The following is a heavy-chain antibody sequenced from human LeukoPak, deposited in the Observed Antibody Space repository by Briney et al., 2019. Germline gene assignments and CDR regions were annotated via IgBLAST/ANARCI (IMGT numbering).Heavy chain of an antibody. CDR3: TRDLALYTGPYSGSFYSPIDC. CDR1: GFTFSNYA. V-gene: IGHV3-23*01. CDR2: ISGSGDNT. Sequence: PGGSLRLSCAASGFTFSNYAMSWVRQAPGKGLEWVSSISGSGDNTYYADSVKGRFTISRDNFKNTLYVQMNSLKAEGTAVYYCTRDLALYTGPYSGSFYSPIDCWGQGTLVTVSS. J-gene: IGHJ4*02. D-gene: IGHD1-26*01.